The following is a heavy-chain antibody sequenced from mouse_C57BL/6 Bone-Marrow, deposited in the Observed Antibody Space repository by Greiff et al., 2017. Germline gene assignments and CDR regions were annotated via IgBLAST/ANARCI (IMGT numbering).Heavy chain of an antibody. CDR2: IYPRSGNT. J-gene: IGHJ2*01. Sequence: VQLQQSGAELARPGASVKLSCKASGYTFTSSGISWVKQRTGQGLEWIGEIYPRSGNTYYNEKFKGKATLTADNSSSTAYMELRSLTSQDSAVYVCASAAGGEDGYDHYWGQGTTRTVAS. D-gene: IGHD2-2*01. CDR3: ASAAGGEDGYDHY. V-gene: IGHV1-81*01. CDR1: GYTFTSSG.